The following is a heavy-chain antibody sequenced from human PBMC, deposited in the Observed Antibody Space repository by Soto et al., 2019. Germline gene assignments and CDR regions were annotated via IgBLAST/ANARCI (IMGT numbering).Heavy chain of an antibody. Sequence: GGSMRLPCAACRYSFNRCVVSGVRRATEKGLERVSSISGSGRSTYYADAVKGRFTVSRDNSKDTLYLQMNSLRAEDTAVYYCAKDLGTSCGGDCYFDWDYWGQGTLATVSS. CDR1: RYSFNRCV. V-gene: IGHV3-23*01. D-gene: IGHD2-21*02. J-gene: IGHJ4*02. CDR2: ISGSGRST. CDR3: AKDLGTSCGGDCYFDWDY.